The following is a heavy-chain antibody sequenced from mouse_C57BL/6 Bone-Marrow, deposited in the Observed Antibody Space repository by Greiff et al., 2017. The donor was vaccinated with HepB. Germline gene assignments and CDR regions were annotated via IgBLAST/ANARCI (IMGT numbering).Heavy chain of an antibody. J-gene: IGHJ2*01. Sequence: DVQLQESGGGLVQPGGSLKLSCAASGFTFSDYYMYWVRQTPEKRLEWVAYISNGGGSTYYPDTVKGRFTISRDNAKNTLYLQMSRLKSEDTAMYYCARHGNYFDYWGQGTTLTVSS. CDR3: ARHGNYFDY. V-gene: IGHV5-12*01. CDR2: ISNGGGST. CDR1: GFTFSDYY.